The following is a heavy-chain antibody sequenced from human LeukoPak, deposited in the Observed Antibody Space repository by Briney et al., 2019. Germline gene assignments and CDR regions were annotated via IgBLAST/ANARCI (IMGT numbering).Heavy chain of an antibody. Sequence: AASVKVSCKASGYTFTGYYMHWVRQAPGQGLEWMGRINPNSGGTNYAQKFQGRVTMTRDTSISTAYMELSRLRSDDTAVYYCAKMWDYYDSSGYTGYWGQGTLVTVSS. V-gene: IGHV1-2*06. CDR1: GYTFTGYY. D-gene: IGHD3-22*01. CDR2: INPNSGGT. J-gene: IGHJ4*02. CDR3: AKMWDYYDSSGYTGY.